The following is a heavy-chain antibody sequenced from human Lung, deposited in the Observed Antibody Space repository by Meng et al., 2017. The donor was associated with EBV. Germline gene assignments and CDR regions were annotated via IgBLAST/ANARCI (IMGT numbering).Heavy chain of an antibody. Sequence: QVQLQESGTGLVKPSGTLSLTCACSGGSISSSDWWSWVRQPPGKGLEWIGEIYHSGNTIYNPSLKSRVTISVDKSKNQFSLKVNSVTAADTAVYYCASLAAAGWFDPWGQGTLVTVSS. CDR1: GGSISSSDW. CDR2: IYHSGNT. CDR3: ASLAAAGWFDP. V-gene: IGHV4-4*02. D-gene: IGHD6-13*01. J-gene: IGHJ5*02.